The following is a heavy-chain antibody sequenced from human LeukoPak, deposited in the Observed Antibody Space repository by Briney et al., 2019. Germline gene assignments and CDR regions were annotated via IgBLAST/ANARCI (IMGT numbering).Heavy chain of an antibody. Sequence: PGESLKISCKGSEYSFDFYWICWGRQIPEKGLEWMGIIYPADSDTRYSPSFQGQVTISIDKSINTAYLQWSSLKASDTAMYYCARRGEGGTYQSLDYWGQGTLVTVSS. D-gene: IGHD1-26*01. CDR2: IYPADSDT. CDR3: ARRGEGGTYQSLDY. V-gene: IGHV5-51*01. CDR1: EYSFDFYW. J-gene: IGHJ4*02.